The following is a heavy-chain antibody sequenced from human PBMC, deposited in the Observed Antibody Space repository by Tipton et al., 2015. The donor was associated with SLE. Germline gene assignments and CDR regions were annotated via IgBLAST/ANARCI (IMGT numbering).Heavy chain of an antibody. Sequence: TLSLTCTVSGDSISPYYWTWIRQPPGKGLEWIGYIYTSGSTNSNPSLKSRVTISIDTSNNQFSLKLRSVTAADTAVYYCARLKGRLELPGYHYYMDVWGKGTTVTVSS. D-gene: IGHD1-7*01. CDR1: GDSISPYY. V-gene: IGHV4-4*08. J-gene: IGHJ6*03. CDR2: IYTSGST. CDR3: ARLKGRLELPGYHYYMDV.